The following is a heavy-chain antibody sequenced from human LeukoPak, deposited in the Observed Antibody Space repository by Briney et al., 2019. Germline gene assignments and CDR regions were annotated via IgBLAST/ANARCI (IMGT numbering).Heavy chain of an antibody. Sequence: ASVKVSCTASGFTFTSSAVQWVRQARGHRLEWIGWIVVGSGNTNYAQKVQERVTITRDMSTSTAYMELSSLRSEDTAVYYFAAHRLYGGNSGMGNAFDSGGQGTMVTVSS. J-gene: IGHJ3*02. D-gene: IGHD4-23*01. CDR1: GFTFTSSA. CDR3: AAHRLYGGNSGMGNAFDS. V-gene: IGHV1-58*01. CDR2: IVVGSGNT.